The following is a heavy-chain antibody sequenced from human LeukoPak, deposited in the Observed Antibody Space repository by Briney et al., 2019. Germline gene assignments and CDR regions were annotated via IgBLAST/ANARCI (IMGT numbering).Heavy chain of an antibody. V-gene: IGHV1-8*01. D-gene: IGHD3-3*01. CDR3: ARGVTVFGVAPDH. CDR1: GYTFTSYD. Sequence: GASVKVSCKTSGYTFTSYDINWVRQAPGQGLAWIGWMNPNSANTGYAQKFQGRVTISRNISIGTAYMELSSLTSEDTAVYYCARGVTVFGVAPDHWSQGTLVTVSS. J-gene: IGHJ4*02. CDR2: MNPNSANT.